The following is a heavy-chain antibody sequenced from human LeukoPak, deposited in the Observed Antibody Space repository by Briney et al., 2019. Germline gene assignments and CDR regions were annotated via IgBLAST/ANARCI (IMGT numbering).Heavy chain of an antibody. J-gene: IGHJ4*02. V-gene: IGHV3-74*01. D-gene: IGHD1-26*01. CDR1: GFSLNTFW. CDR3: VADSGTGYGGDS. Sequence: GGSLRLSCAASGFSLNTFWIHWIRHAPGGRLVWVSRIGPDGSITTYADSVKGSFAISRDNDKNTLYLKMNRLGADDSAIYYCVADSGTGYGGDSWGQGTLVTVSS. CDR2: IGPDGSIT.